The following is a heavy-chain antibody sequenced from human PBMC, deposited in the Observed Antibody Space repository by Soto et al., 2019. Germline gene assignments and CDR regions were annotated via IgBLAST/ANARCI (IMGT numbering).Heavy chain of an antibody. CDR1: GYTFTSYG. CDR3: ARDSYWPSGWPYYYYYGMDV. D-gene: IGHD6-19*01. Sequence: ASVKVSCKASGYTFTSYGISWVRQAPGQGLEWMGWISAYNGNTNYAQKLQGRVTMTTDTSTSTAYMELRSLRSDDTAVYYCARDSYWPSGWPYYYYYGMDVWGQGTTVTVSS. J-gene: IGHJ6*02. V-gene: IGHV1-18*01. CDR2: ISAYNGNT.